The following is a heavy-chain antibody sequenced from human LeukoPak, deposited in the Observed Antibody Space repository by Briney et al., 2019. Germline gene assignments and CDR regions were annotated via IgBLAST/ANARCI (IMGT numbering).Heavy chain of an antibody. J-gene: IGHJ4*02. CDR1: GGSFSAYY. CDR2: INHSGFT. D-gene: IGHD5-18*01. CDR3: ARDTAMARRGQLDY. V-gene: IGHV4-34*01. Sequence: PSETLSLTCAVYGGSFSAYYWSWIRQPPGKGLEWIGEINHSGFTNYNPSLKSRVTMSVDTSKNQFSLKLSSVTAADTAVYYCARDTAMARRGQLDYWGQGTLVTVSS.